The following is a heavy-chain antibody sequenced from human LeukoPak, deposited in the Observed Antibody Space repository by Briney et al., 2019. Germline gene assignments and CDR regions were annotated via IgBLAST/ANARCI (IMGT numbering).Heavy chain of an antibody. CDR3: AKLVYDPQGDY. D-gene: IGHD3-22*01. J-gene: IGHJ4*02. Sequence: GGSLRLSCAASGFTFSDYYMSWIRQAPGKGLEWVSHISSSGSTIYYPDYVKGRYTISRDNVKNSLYLQMNSLRAEDTAVYYCAKLVYDPQGDYWGQGTLVTVSS. CDR2: ISSSGSTI. V-gene: IGHV3-11*01. CDR1: GFTFSDYY.